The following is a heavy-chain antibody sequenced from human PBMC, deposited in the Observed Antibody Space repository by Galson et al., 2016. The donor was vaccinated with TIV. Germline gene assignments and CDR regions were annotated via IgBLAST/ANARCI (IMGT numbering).Heavy chain of an antibody. J-gene: IGHJ4*02. CDR3: ARDPRVYGDYLLAYFDY. CDR1: GFTFSDYG. CDR2: TSFDGSYT. V-gene: IGHV3-30*03. Sequence: SLRLSCAASGFTFSDYGIHWVRQAPGKGLERVAVTSFDGSYTNFADSVKGRFIISRDNSKSTVSLHMNNLRVEDTAVYYCARDPRVYGDYLLAYFDYWGQGTLVTVSS. D-gene: IGHD4-17*01.